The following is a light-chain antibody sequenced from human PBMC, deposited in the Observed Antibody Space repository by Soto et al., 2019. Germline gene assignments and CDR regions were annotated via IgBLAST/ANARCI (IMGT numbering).Light chain of an antibody. V-gene: IGKV3-15*01. CDR1: QNIKSN. Sequence: DIVMTQSPDTLSVSPGERATLSCRASQNIKSNLAWYQQKPGQAPRLLIFGPSSRATGIPARFSGSGSGTEFTLTISSVQSEDFAVYYFQQYNSWPLTFGGGTKVEIK. CDR2: GPS. CDR3: QQYNSWPLT. J-gene: IGKJ4*01.